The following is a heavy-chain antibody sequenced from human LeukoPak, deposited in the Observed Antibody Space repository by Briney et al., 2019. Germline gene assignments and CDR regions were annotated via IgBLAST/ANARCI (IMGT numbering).Heavy chain of an antibody. V-gene: IGHV4-59*01. J-gene: IGHJ3*02. D-gene: IGHD6-6*01. CDR1: GGSINSYY. CDR2: IYNSETI. CDR3: VRVGGASSILSAFDI. Sequence: SEILSLTCTVSGGSINSYYWSWIRQPPGKGLEWIGYIYNSETINYNPSLTSRVTISLDTSKNQVSLKLTSVTAADTAVYYCVRVGGASSILSAFDIWGQGTMVTVSS.